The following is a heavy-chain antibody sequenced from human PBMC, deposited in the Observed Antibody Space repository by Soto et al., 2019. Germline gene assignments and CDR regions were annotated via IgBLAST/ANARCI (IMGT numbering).Heavy chain of an antibody. J-gene: IGHJ6*04. V-gene: IGHV3-23*01. CDR2: ISGSGGST. Sequence: GGTLRLSCAASRFTLATYAVTSVRQAPRKGLEWVSAISGSGGSTYYADSVKGRFTISRDTSNNTLFLQINSLRPEEPAVSYCVASGDAWYCYYGMDVWGKGTTGTVSS. CDR3: VASGDAWYCYYGMDV. CDR1: RFTLATYA. D-gene: IGHD1-26*01.